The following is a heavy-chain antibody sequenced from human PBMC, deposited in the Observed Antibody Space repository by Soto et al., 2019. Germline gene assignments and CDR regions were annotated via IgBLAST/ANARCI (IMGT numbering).Heavy chain of an antibody. Sequence: QVQLQESGPGLVKPSETLSLTCTVSGGSVSSGSYYWSWIRQPPGKGLEWIGYIYYSGSTNYNPSLKSRVTISVDTSKHQFSLKLSSVTAADTAVYYCATIWFGESYYYYGMDVWGQGTTVTVSS. CDR2: IYYSGST. CDR1: GGSVSSGSYY. D-gene: IGHD3-10*01. V-gene: IGHV4-61*01. CDR3: ATIWFGESYYYYGMDV. J-gene: IGHJ6*02.